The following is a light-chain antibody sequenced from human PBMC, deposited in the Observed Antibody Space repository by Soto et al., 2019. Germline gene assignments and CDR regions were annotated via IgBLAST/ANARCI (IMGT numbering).Light chain of an antibody. Sequence: QSALTQPASVSGSPGRSITISCTGTSTDIGTYNSVSWYQHHPGEAPKLLIFEVIDRPSGVSDRFSGSKSGNTASLTISSLQFEDEADYYCCSYTTTYTLVFGGGTKLTVL. V-gene: IGLV2-14*01. J-gene: IGLJ3*02. CDR3: CSYTTTYTLV. CDR1: STDIGTYNS. CDR2: EVI.